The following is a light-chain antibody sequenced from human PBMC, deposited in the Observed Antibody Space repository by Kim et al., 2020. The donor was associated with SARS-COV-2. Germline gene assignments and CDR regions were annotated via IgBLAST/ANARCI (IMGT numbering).Light chain of an antibody. J-gene: IGKJ1*01. CDR2: KAS. Sequence: SASGGDRVTITCRARQSISSLLAWYQQKPGKPPKLLIYKASNLESGVPSRFSGSGSGTEFTLTISILQHDDFAIYYCQQYNSRRTFGQGTKVDIK. CDR1: QSISSL. CDR3: QQYNSRRT. V-gene: IGKV1-5*03.